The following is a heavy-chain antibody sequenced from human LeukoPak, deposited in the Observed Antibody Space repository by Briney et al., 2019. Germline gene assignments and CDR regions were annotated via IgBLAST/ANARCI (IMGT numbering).Heavy chain of an antibody. Sequence: ASVKVSCKASGYTFTSYGISWVRQAPGQGLEWMGWISACSGNTNYAQKLQGRVTMTTDTSTSTAYVELRSLRTDDTAVYYCARDSVVPAANADYWGQGTLVTVSS. V-gene: IGHV1-18*04. CDR3: ARDSVVPAANADY. CDR2: ISACSGNT. J-gene: IGHJ4*02. D-gene: IGHD2-2*01. CDR1: GYTFTSYG.